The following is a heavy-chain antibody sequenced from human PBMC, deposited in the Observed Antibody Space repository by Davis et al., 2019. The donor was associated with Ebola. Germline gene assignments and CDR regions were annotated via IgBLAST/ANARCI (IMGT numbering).Heavy chain of an antibody. CDR2: INHSGST. CDR3: ARGSYYSWFDP. J-gene: IGHJ5*02. Sequence: GSLRLSCAVSGGSISSSNWWSWVRQPPGKGVEWIGEINHSGSTNYNPSLKSRVTISVDTSKNQFSLKLSSVTAADTAVYYCARGSYYSWFDPWGQGTLVTVSS. CDR1: GGSISSSNW. D-gene: IGHD1-26*01. V-gene: IGHV4-4*02.